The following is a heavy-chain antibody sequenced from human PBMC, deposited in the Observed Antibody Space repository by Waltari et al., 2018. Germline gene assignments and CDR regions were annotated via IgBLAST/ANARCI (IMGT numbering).Heavy chain of an antibody. J-gene: IGHJ4*02. CDR2: IYSGGST. CDR3: ARVGDSSGYYYFDY. Sequence: EVQLVESGGGLVQPGGSLRLSCAASGFTVSSNYMSWVRQAPGKGLEWVSVIYSGGSTYYADSVKGRFTISRDKSKNTLYLQMNSLRAEDTAVYYCARVGDSSGYYYFDYWGQGTLVTVSS. D-gene: IGHD3-22*01. CDR1: GFTVSSNY. V-gene: IGHV3-66*02.